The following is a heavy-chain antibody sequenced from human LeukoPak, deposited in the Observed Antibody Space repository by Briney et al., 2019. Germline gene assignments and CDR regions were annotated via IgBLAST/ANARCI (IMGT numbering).Heavy chain of an antibody. CDR2: IYHSGST. J-gene: IGHJ4*02. D-gene: IGHD6-19*01. Sequence: SQTLSLTCSVSGNSVRTGGFYWTWIRQLPGKGLEWIGYIYHSGSTNYHPSLQSRVIISIDTSKNQFSLNLNSVTAADTAVYYCASGGGWYWSFDYWGQGTLVTVSS. CDR1: GNSVRTGGFY. CDR3: ASGGGWYWSFDY. V-gene: IGHV4-31*03.